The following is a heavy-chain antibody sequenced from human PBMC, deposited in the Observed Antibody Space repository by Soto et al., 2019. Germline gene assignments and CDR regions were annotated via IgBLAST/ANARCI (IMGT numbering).Heavy chain of an antibody. CDR2: INPNSGGT. Sequence: ASVKFSCKASGYTFTGYYMHWVRQAPGQGLEWMGWINPNSGGTNYAQKFQGRVTMTRDTSISTAYMELSRLRSDDTAVYYCASFDPGYSSGWYYFDYWGQGTLVTSPQ. J-gene: IGHJ4*02. V-gene: IGHV1-2*02. D-gene: IGHD6-19*01. CDR3: ASFDPGYSSGWYYFDY. CDR1: GYTFTGYY.